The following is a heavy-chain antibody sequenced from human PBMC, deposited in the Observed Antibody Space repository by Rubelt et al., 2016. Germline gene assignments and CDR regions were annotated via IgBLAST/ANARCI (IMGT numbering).Heavy chain of an antibody. CDR2: VHSSGSS. V-gene: IGHV4-4*08. J-gene: IGHJ4*02. Sequence: QMQLEESGPGLVKPSETLSLTCTVSGDSISSYYWSWIRQPPGRGLEWIGYVHSSGSSTYNPSLKSRVNIYVDTSKNHFSLKLTSVTAADAAVYYCARGPQWELPTYDYWGQGILVTVSS. CDR3: ARGPQWELPTYDY. CDR1: GDSISSYY. D-gene: IGHD1-26*01.